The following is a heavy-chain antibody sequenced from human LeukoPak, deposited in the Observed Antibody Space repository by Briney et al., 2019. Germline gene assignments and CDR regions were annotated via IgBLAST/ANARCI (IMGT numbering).Heavy chain of an antibody. CDR1: GGSISTSSYY. D-gene: IGHD3-9*01. Sequence: PSETLSLTCTVSGGSISTSSYYWDWVRQPPGKGLEWIGSIYYSGTTYYNPSLTSRLTLSVDTSKNQFSLKLTSVTAAGTAIYYCARHLRRESLTSSHFDYWGQGTLVTVSS. CDR3: ARHLRRESLTSSHFDY. V-gene: IGHV4-39*01. CDR2: IYYSGTT. J-gene: IGHJ4*02.